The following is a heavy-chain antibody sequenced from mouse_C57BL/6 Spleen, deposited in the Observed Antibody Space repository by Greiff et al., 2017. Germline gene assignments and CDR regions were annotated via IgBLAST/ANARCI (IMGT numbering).Heavy chain of an antibody. Sequence: EVKLMESGGGLVQPGGSLSLSCAASGFTFTAYYMSWVRQPPGKALEWLGFIRNKANGYTTEYSESLKGRFTISRYNSQSSLYLQMNALRAEDSATYDCARYRANCDLYYFDYWGQGTTLTVSS. CDR1: GFTFTAYY. CDR2: IRNKANGYTT. J-gene: IGHJ2*01. CDR3: ARYRANCDLYYFDY. D-gene: IGHD4-1*01. V-gene: IGHV7-3*01.